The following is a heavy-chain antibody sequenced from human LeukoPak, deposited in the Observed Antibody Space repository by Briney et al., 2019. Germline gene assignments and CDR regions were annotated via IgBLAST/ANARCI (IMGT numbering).Heavy chain of an antibody. CDR3: ARQRRQSSSWYQNWFDP. J-gene: IGHJ5*02. CDR1: GGSISSSSYY. V-gene: IGHV4-39*01. Sequence: PSETLSLTCTVSGGSISSSSYYWGWIRQPPGKGLEWIGSIYYSGSTYYNPSLKSRVTISVATSKNQFSLKLSSVTAADTAVYYCARQRRQSSSWYQNWFDPWGQGTLVTVSS. D-gene: IGHD6-13*01. CDR2: IYYSGST.